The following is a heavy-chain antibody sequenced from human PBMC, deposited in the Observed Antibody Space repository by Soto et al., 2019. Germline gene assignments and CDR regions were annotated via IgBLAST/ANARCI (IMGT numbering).Heavy chain of an antibody. Sequence: SETLSPACAVNGGYFRRYYWNWIRQPPGMGLEWIGKINHSGSTNYNPSLKSRVTISVDTSKNQFSLKLSSVTAADTAVYYCARGGAGIVVAVAATPTAENWFDTWGQGTLVT. CDR2: INHSGST. D-gene: IGHD2-15*01. CDR1: GGYFRRYY. J-gene: IGHJ5*02. V-gene: IGHV4-34*01. CDR3: ARGGAGIVVAVAATPTAENWFDT.